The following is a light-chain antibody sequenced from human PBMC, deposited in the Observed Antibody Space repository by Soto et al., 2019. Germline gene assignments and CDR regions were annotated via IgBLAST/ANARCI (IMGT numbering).Light chain of an antibody. Sequence: SYELTQPPSVSVAPGKTARITCGGNNIGSKSVHWYQQKPGQAPVLVIYYDSDRPSGIPERFSGSNSGNTATLTISRVEAGDEADYYCQVWDSSSGHPSYVFGTGTKLTVL. V-gene: IGLV3-21*04. J-gene: IGLJ1*01. CDR3: QVWDSSSGHPSYV. CDR1: NIGSKS. CDR2: YDS.